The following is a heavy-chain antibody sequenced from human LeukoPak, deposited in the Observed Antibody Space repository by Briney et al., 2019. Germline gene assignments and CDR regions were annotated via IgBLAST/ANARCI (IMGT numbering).Heavy chain of an antibody. V-gene: IGHV7-4-1*02. D-gene: IGHD3-10*01. J-gene: IGHJ4*02. CDR1: GYTFTSYA. CDR2: SNTNTGNP. CDR3: ARVRGYGSGSYYTY. Sequence: GASVKVSCKASGYTFTSYAMNWVGQAPGQGLEWMGRSNTNTGNPTYAQGFTGRVVFFLDNSFSKAYLQISSLKAEETAVYYCARVRGYGSGSYYTYWGQGTLVTVSS.